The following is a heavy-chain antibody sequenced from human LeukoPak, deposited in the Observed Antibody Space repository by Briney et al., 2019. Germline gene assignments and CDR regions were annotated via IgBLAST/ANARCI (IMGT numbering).Heavy chain of an antibody. CDR3: ARDGSGSYFLDY. CDR1: GFTFSDYY. CDR2: ISSSGSTI. Sequence: GGSLRLSCAASGFTFSDYYMSWIRQAPGKGPECVSYISSSGSTIYSADSVKGRFTISRDNPKNSLYLQMNSLRAQDTAVYYCARDGSGSYFLDYWGQGTLVTISS. V-gene: IGHV3-11*01. J-gene: IGHJ4*02. D-gene: IGHD3-10*01.